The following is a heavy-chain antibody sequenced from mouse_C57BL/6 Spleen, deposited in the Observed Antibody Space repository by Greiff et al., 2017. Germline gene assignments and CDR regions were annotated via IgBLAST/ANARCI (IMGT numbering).Heavy chain of an antibody. CDR3: TRGANWDWYFDV. J-gene: IGHJ1*03. CDR2: ISSGGDYI. D-gene: IGHD4-1*01. Sequence: EVKLMESGEGLVKPGGSLKLSCAASGFTFSSYAMSWVRQTPEKRLEWVAYISSGGDYIYYADTVKGRFTISRDNARNTLYLQMSSLKSEDTAMYYCTRGANWDWYFDVWGTGTTVTVSS. CDR1: GFTFSSYA. V-gene: IGHV5-9-1*02.